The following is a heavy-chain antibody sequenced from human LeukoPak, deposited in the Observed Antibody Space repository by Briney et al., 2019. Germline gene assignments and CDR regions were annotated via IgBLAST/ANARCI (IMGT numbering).Heavy chain of an antibody. Sequence: GRSLRLSCAASGFTFSSYGMHWVRQAPGKGLEWVSGISWNSGTRGYADSVKGRFTISRDNARNSLYLQMNSLRAEDTALYYCAGDRGLTAYYFDFWGQGTLVTVSS. V-gene: IGHV3-9*01. D-gene: IGHD3-10*01. CDR2: ISWNSGTR. J-gene: IGHJ4*02. CDR3: AGDRGLTAYYFDF. CDR1: GFTFSSYG.